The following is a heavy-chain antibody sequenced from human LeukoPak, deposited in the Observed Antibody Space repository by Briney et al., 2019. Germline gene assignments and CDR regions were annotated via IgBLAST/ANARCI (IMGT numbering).Heavy chain of an antibody. Sequence: SVKVSCKASGGTFSSYAISWVRQAPGQGLEWMGRIIPILGIANYAQKFQGRVTITADKSTSTAYMELSSLRSEDTAVYYCAREPAVAGDNWFDPWGQGTLVTVSS. CDR2: IIPILGIA. CDR1: GGTFSSYA. V-gene: IGHV1-69*04. J-gene: IGHJ5*02. D-gene: IGHD6-19*01. CDR3: AREPAVAGDNWFDP.